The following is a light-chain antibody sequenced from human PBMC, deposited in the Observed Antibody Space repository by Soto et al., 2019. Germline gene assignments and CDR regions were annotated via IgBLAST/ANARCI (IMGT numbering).Light chain of an antibody. CDR2: TAS. CDR3: QQTRAYPST. V-gene: IGKV1-9*01. J-gene: IGKJ4*01. Sequence: IQLTQSTASLSASVGDRVTFTCRASQDIAIYLAWYQQKPGEAPNLLIHTASTLHGGVPSRFSGSGSGTDFTLTITSLQAEDFATYYCQQTRAYPSTFGGGTKVDIK. CDR1: QDIAIY.